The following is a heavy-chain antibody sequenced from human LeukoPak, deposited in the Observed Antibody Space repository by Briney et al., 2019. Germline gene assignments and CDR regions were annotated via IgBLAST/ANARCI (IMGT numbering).Heavy chain of an antibody. CDR2: IIPIFGTA. D-gene: IGHD6-13*01. CDR1: GGTFSSYA. Sequence: SVKVSCKASGGTFSSYAISWVRQAPGQGLEWMGGIIPIFGTANYAQKFQGRVTITADESTSTAYMELSSLRSEDTAVYYCANFGLAPASISGDSSSWSREAFDIWGQGTMVTVSS. CDR3: ANFGLAPASISGDSSSWSREAFDI. J-gene: IGHJ3*02. V-gene: IGHV1-69*13.